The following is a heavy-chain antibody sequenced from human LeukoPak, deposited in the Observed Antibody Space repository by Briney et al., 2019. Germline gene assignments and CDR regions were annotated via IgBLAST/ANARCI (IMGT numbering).Heavy chain of an antibody. Sequence: ASVKVSCKASGYTFTGYTMHWVRQAPGQGLEWMGWVHPESGGTDYAPAFQGRVTLTRDASISTAYMELTSLRSDDTAVYYCAGKWEYMIDYWGQGTLVTVSS. D-gene: IGHD1-26*01. CDR1: GYTFTGYT. J-gene: IGHJ4*02. V-gene: IGHV1-2*02. CDR3: AGKWEYMIDY. CDR2: VHPESGGT.